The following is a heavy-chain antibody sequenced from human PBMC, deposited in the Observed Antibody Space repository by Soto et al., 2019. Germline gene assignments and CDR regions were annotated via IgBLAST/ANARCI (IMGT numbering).Heavy chain of an antibody. Sequence: SGPTLLNTTQTHTLTCTFSGFSLSTRGMCVSWIRQPPGKALEWLALIDWDDDKYYSTSLKTRLTISKDTSKNQVVLTMTNMDPVDTATYYCARIVVVPAAMGGYYYYGMDVWGQGTTVTVSS. CDR3: ARIVVVPAAMGGYYYYGMDV. CDR2: IDWDDDK. CDR1: GFSLSTRGMC. J-gene: IGHJ6*02. V-gene: IGHV2-70*01. D-gene: IGHD2-2*01.